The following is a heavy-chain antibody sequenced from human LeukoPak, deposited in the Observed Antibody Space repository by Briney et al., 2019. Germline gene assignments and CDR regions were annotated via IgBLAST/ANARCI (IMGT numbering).Heavy chain of an antibody. CDR3: AREPLRAGLDYYYGMDV. Sequence: SVKVSCKASGGTFSSYAISWVRQAPGQGLEWMGRIIPILGIANHAQKFQGRVTITADKSTSTAYMELSSLRSEDTAVYYCAREPLRAGLDYYYGMDVWGQGTTVTVSS. CDR2: IIPILGIA. D-gene: IGHD5/OR15-5a*01. CDR1: GGTFSSYA. V-gene: IGHV1-69*04. J-gene: IGHJ6*02.